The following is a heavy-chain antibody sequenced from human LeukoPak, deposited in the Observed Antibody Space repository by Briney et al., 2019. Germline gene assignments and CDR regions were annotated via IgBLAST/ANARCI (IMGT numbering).Heavy chain of an antibody. CDR1: GFTFSSYS. D-gene: IGHD3-16*01. CDR2: ISSSSSYI. CDR3: ARSDTFGGIFDY. J-gene: IGHJ4*02. V-gene: IGHV3-21*01. Sequence: GGSLRLSCAASGFTFSSYSMNWVRQAPGKGLEWVSSISSSSSYIYYADSVKGRFTISRDNAKNSLYLQMNSLRAEDTAVYYCARSDTFGGIFDYWGQGTLVTVFS.